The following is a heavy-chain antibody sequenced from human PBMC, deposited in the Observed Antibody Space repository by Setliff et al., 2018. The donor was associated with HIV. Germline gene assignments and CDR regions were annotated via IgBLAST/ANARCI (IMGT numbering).Heavy chain of an antibody. CDR2: IYTSGYT. V-gene: IGHV4-61*09. J-gene: IGHJ3*01. CDR3: ARAPPGIQNDAFDV. Sequence: PSETLSLTCTVSGGSIRSGSYYWTWIRQPAGKGPEWIGHIYTSGYTNYNPSLKSRVTISVDTSRDQFSLQLTSVTAADTAVYYCARAPPGIQNDAFDVWGQGTMVTVSS. CDR1: GGSIRSGSYY.